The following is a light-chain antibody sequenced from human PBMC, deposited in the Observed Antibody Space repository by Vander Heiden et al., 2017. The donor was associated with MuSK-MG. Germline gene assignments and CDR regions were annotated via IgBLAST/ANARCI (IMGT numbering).Light chain of an antibody. J-gene: IGLJ3*02. CDR3: QSYDSSLSGWV. V-gene: IGLV1-40*01. CDR2: GNS. Sequence: QSVLTQPPSVSGAPGQRVTISCTGNRSNIGARYDVHWYQQLPVTAPNLLIYGNSNRPSGVPDRFSGSKSGTSASLAITGLQAEDEADYYCQSYDSSLSGWVFGGGTKLTVL. CDR1: RSNIGARYD.